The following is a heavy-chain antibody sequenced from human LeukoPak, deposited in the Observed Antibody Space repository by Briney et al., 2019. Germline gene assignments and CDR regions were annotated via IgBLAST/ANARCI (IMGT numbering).Heavy chain of an antibody. Sequence: GRSLRLSCAASGFTFSSYAMHWVRQAPGKGLEWVAVISYDGSNKYYADSVKGRFTISRDNSKNTLYLQMNSLRAEDTAVYHCAKDRDILTGYYPDYWGQGTLVTVPS. J-gene: IGHJ4*02. CDR1: GFTFSSYA. CDR2: ISYDGSNK. CDR3: AKDRDILTGYYPDY. V-gene: IGHV3-30*04. D-gene: IGHD3-9*01.